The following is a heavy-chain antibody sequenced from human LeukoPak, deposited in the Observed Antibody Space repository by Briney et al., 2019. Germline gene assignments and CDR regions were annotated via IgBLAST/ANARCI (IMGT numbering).Heavy chain of an antibody. Sequence: PGGSLRLSCAASGFTVSSNYMSWVRQAPGKGLEWVSVIYSGGSTYYADSVKGRFTISRDNSKNSLYLQMNSLRAEDTAVYYCARDGYCSGGSCYHNWFDPWGQGTLVTVSS. V-gene: IGHV3-53*01. CDR3: ARDGYCSGGSCYHNWFDP. CDR2: IYSGGST. CDR1: GFTVSSNY. J-gene: IGHJ5*02. D-gene: IGHD2-15*01.